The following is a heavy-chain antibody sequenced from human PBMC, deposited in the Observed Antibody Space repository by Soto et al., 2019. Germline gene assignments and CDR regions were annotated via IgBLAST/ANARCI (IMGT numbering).Heavy chain of an antibody. V-gene: IGHV1-69*06. D-gene: IGHD2-15*01. CDR1: GGTFSSYA. CDR2: IIPIFGTA. CDR3: ARGPATVYNWSEH. J-gene: IGHJ5*02. Sequence: ASVNVSCKASGGTFSSYAISWVRQAPGQGLEWMGGIIPIFGTANYAQKFQGRVTITADKSTSTAYMELSSLRSEDTAVYYCARGPATVYNWSEHWGQETLVNTSS.